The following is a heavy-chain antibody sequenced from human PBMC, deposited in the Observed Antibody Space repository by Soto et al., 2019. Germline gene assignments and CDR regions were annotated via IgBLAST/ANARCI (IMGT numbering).Heavy chain of an antibody. Sequence: QVQLVQSGAEVKKPGASVKVSCKASGYTFTSYGISWVRQAPGQGLEWMGWISAYNGNTNYAQKLQGRVTMTTATSTSTAYMELRSLRSDDTAVYYCARDYDYIWGSYRQTPFDYWGQGTLVTVSS. CDR3: ARDYDYIWGSYRQTPFDY. CDR1: GYTFTSYG. D-gene: IGHD3-16*02. V-gene: IGHV1-18*01. CDR2: ISAYNGNT. J-gene: IGHJ4*02.